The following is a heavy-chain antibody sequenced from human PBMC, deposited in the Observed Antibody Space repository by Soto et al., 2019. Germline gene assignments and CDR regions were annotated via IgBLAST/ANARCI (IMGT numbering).Heavy chain of an antibody. CDR1: GFTFSSYS. V-gene: IGHV3-48*01. D-gene: IGHD3-10*01. Sequence: EVQLVESGGGLVQPGGSLRLSCAASGFTFSSYSMNWVRQAPGKGLEWVSYISSSSSTIYYADSVKGRFTISRDNAKNSLYLQMNRLRAEDTAVYYCARANAGNYYGSGRGAFDIWGQGTMVTVSS. CDR3: ARANAGNYYGSGRGAFDI. J-gene: IGHJ3*02. CDR2: ISSSSSTI.